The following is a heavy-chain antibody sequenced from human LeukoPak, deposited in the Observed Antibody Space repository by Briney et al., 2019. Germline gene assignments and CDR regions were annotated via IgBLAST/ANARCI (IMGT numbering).Heavy chain of an antibody. V-gene: IGHV3-66*01. Sequence: GGSLRLSCAASGFTFSSFAMSWVRQAPGKGLEWVSVIYSAGTTFYADSVKGRLSISRDNSKNTLYLHMDSLRAEDTAVYYCAGGVLPYYFDYWGQGILVTVSA. CDR2: IYSAGTT. CDR3: AGGVLPYYFDY. CDR1: GFTFSSFA. D-gene: IGHD3-3*01. J-gene: IGHJ4*02.